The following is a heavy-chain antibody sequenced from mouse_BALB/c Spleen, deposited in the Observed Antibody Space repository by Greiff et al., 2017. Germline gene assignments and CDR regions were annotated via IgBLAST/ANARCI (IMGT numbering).Heavy chain of an antibody. Sequence: EVKLMESGGGLVQPGGSRKLSCAASGFTFSSFGMHWVRQAPEKGLEWVAYISSGSSTIYYADTVKGRFTISRDNPKNTLFLQMTSLRSEDTAMYYCARSHWGFAYWGQGTLVTVSA. D-gene: IGHD4-1*01. CDR3: ARSHWGFAY. V-gene: IGHV5-17*02. J-gene: IGHJ3*01. CDR1: GFTFSSFG. CDR2: ISSGSSTI.